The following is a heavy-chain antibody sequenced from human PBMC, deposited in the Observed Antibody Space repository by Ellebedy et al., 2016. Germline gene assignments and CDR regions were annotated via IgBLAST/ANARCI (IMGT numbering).Heavy chain of an antibody. CDR1: GGSISSYY. J-gene: IGHJ4*02. V-gene: IGHV4-59*08. D-gene: IGHD3-22*01. CDR2: IYYSGST. CDR3: ARWGDSSGYYTPSDY. Sequence: SETLSLTXTVSGGSISSYYWSWIRQPPGKGLEWIGYIYYSGSTNYNPSLKSRVTISVDTSKNQFSLKLSSVTAADTAVYYCARWGDSSGYYTPSDYWGQGTLVTVSS.